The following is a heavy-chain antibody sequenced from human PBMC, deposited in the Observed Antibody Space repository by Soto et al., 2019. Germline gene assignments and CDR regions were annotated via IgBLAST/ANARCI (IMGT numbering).Heavy chain of an antibody. CDR3: ARDRGYCRGCTCYSVLDY. D-gene: IGHD2-15*01. V-gene: IGHV3-7*01. Sequence: EVQLVESGGGLAQPGGSLRLSCAASGFTFSTYYMNWVRQAPGKGLEWVATIKQDGSETYYVDYVKGRFTISRDDAMTSLFLQMNSLRAEDTAVYSCARDRGYCRGCTCYSVLDYWGQGTLVTVSS. J-gene: IGHJ4*02. CDR2: IKQDGSET. CDR1: GFTFSTYY.